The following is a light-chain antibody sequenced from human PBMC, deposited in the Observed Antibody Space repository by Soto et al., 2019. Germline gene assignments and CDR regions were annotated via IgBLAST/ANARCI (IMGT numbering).Light chain of an antibody. CDR1: QSISSW. J-gene: IGKJ2*01. Sequence: DIQMTQSPSTLSASVGDMVTITCRARQSISSWLAWYQQKPGTAPKLLIYNPTSLQSALPSRFSGGGSGTKFTITISSLQPDDFATYYCQHYSSYPYTFGQRTKLDIK. CDR2: NPT. CDR3: QHYSSYPYT. V-gene: IGKV1-5*03.